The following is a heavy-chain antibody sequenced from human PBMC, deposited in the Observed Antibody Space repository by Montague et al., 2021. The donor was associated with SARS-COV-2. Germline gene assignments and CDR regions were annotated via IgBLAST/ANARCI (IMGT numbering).Heavy chain of an antibody. Sequence: TLSLTCTVSGGAINRGDYYWTWIRQPPGKGLEWIGNIYSTGDTSYSPSLKGRVGISLDTFKNQVSLNLRSVAAADTAVYYCAREVVHVDVLTDIPKILYYGLDVWGQGTTVVVSS. CDR1: GGAINRGDYY. CDR2: IYSTGDT. CDR3: AREVVHVDVLTDIPKILYYGLDV. D-gene: IGHD2-21*02. J-gene: IGHJ6*02. V-gene: IGHV4-30-4*08.